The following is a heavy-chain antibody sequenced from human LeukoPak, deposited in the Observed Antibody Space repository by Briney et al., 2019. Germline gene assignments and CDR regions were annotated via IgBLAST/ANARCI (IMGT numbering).Heavy chain of an antibody. V-gene: IGHV3-30-3*01. CDR2: ISYDGSNK. CDR3: ARDPSSYSSSWYFDY. CDR1: GFTFSSYA. Sequence: PGRSLRLPCAASGFTFSSYAMHWVRQAPGKGLEWVAVISYDGSNKYYADSVKGRFTISRDNSKNTLYLQMNSLRAEDTAVYYCARDPSSYSSSWYFDYWGQGTLVTVSS. J-gene: IGHJ4*02. D-gene: IGHD6-13*01.